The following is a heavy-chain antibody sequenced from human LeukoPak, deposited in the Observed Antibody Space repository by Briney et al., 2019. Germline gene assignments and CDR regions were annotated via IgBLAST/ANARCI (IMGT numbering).Heavy chain of an antibody. J-gene: IGHJ6*02. D-gene: IGHD1-1*01. Sequence: SVKVSCKTSGYTFSNYVLTWVRQAPGQGLEWMGGIIPIFGTANYAQKFQGRVTITRDTSASTAYMELSSLRSEDTAVYYCARVQLERRNYYYYGMDVWGQGTTVTVSS. V-gene: IGHV1-69*05. CDR2: IIPIFGTA. CDR1: GYTFSNYV. CDR3: ARVQLERRNYYYYGMDV.